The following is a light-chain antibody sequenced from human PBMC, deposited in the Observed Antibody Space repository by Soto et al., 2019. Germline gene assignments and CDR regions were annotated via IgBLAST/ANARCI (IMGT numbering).Light chain of an antibody. CDR3: QSYDSSLSGWV. V-gene: IGLV1-40*01. Sequence: QSVLTQPPSGSGAPGQRVTISCTGSSSNIGAGYDVHWYQQLPGTAPKLLIYGNSNRPSGVPDRFSGSKSGTSASLAITGLQAEDEADYYCQSYDSSLSGWVFSGGTKLTVL. J-gene: IGLJ3*02. CDR2: GNS. CDR1: SSNIGAGYD.